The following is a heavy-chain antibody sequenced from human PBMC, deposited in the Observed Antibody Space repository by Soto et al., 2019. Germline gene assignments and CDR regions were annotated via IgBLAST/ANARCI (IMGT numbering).Heavy chain of an antibody. CDR3: ARSRAIAHQAPNWFDP. J-gene: IGHJ5*02. CDR2: IYYSGST. V-gene: IGHV4-31*03. D-gene: IGHD6-13*01. Sequence: SETLSLTCTVSGGSISSGGYYWSWIRQHPGKGLEWIGYIYYSGSTYYNPSLKSRVTISVNTSKNQFSLKLSSVTAADTAVYYCARSRAIAHQAPNWFDPWGQGTLVTVSS. CDR1: GGSISSGGYY.